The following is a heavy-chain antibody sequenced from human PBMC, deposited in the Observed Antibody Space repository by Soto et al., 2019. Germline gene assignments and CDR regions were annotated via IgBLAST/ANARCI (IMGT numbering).Heavy chain of an antibody. CDR1: GFTFSSYS. D-gene: IGHD3-9*01. CDR2: ISSSSSYI. CDR3: ARGHYDILTGYYSLDY. J-gene: IGHJ4*02. V-gene: IGHV3-21*01. Sequence: GGSLRLSCAASGFTFSSYSMNWVRQAPGKGLEWVSSISSSSSYIYYADSVKGRFTISRDNTNNSLYLQMNSLRAEDTAVYYCARGHYDILTGYYSLDYWGQGTMVTVSS.